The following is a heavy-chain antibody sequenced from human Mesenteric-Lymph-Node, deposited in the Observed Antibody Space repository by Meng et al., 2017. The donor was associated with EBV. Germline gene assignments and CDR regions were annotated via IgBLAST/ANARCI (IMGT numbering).Heavy chain of an antibody. CDR2: SGRS. Sequence: QLRLRGSGPGLVKPSATLSLTCSISGGAISSDLWGWIRQPPGKGLEWIGDSGRSNYNPSLKSRVTISVDTSKNQFSLKLSSVTAADTAVYYCARRLHYYGCLGSWSQGTLVTVSS. CDR3: ARRLHYYGCLGS. D-gene: IGHD3-10*01. J-gene: IGHJ4*02. V-gene: IGHV4-39*01. CDR1: GGAISSDL.